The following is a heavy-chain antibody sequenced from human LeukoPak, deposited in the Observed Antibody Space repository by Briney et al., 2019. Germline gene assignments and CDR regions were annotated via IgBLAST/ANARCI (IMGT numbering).Heavy chain of an antibody. V-gene: IGHV3-66*01. CDR3: ARVPGSYYYFDY. CDR2: IYSGGTT. CDR1: GFIVSSNY. Sequence: GGSLRLSCAASGFIVSSNYMGWVRQAPGKGLEWVSLIYSGGTTYYADSVKGRFTISRDNSKNTLYLQMNSLRVEDTAVYYCARVPGSYYYFDYWGQGTLVTVSS. J-gene: IGHJ4*02. D-gene: IGHD3-10*01.